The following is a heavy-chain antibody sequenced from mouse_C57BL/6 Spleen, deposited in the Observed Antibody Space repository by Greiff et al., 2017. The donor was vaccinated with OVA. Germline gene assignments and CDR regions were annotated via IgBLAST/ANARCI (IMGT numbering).Heavy chain of an antibody. CDR2: INPSSGYT. D-gene: IGHD1-1*01. J-gene: IGHJ3*01. V-gene: IGHV1-4*01. CDR3: ARSGGSSPFFAY. Sequence: QVQLKQSGAELARPGASVKMSCKASGYTFTSYTMHWVKQRPGQGLEWIGYINPSSGYTKYNQKFKDKATLTADKSSSTAYMQLSSLTSEDSAVYYGARSGGSSPFFAYWGQGTLVTVSA. CDR1: GYTFTSYT.